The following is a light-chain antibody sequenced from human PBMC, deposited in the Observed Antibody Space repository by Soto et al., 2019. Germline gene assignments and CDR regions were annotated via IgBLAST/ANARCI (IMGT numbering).Light chain of an antibody. J-gene: IGLJ1*01. Sequence: SYELTQPPSVSVAPGQTARITCGGDTIGSKSVHWYQQKPGQAPVLVVYDDSDRPSGIPERFSGSTSGNTATLTISRVEAGDEADYYCQVWDTTSDLPVFGTGTTVTVL. CDR3: QVWDTTSDLPV. CDR2: DDS. V-gene: IGLV3-21*02. CDR1: TIGSKS.